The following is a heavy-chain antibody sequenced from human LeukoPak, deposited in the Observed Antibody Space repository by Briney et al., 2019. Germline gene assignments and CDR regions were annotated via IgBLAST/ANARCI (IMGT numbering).Heavy chain of an antibody. Sequence: PSETLSLTCTVSGGSISSYYWSWIRQPAGKGLEWIGRIYTSGSTNYNPSLKSRVTMSVDTSQNQFSLKLSSVTAADTAVYYCARAGGGSGWYYYAFDYWGQGTLVTVSS. D-gene: IGHD6-19*01. J-gene: IGHJ4*02. CDR2: IYTSGST. CDR3: ARAGGGSGWYYYAFDY. V-gene: IGHV4-4*07. CDR1: GGSISSYY.